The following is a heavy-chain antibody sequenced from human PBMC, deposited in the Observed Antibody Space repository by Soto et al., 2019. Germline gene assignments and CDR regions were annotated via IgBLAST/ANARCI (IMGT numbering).Heavy chain of an antibody. V-gene: IGHV4-38-2*01. CDR3: ARKGYDILTGYYHAWYFDL. Sequence: PSETLSLTCAVSGYSISSGYYWGWIRQPPGKGLEWIGSIYHSGSTYYNPSLKGRVTISVDTSKNQFSLKLSSVTAADTAVYYCARKGYDILTGYYHAWYFDLWGRGTLVTVS. CDR1: GYSISSGYY. J-gene: IGHJ2*01. D-gene: IGHD3-9*01. CDR2: IYHSGST.